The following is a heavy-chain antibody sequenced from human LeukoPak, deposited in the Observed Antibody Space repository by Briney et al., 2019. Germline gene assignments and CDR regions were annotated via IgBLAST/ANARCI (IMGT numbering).Heavy chain of an antibody. CDR1: GFTVSSNH. CDR2: IYSGGST. D-gene: IGHD6-19*01. Sequence: GGSLRLSCAASGFTVSSNHMTWVRQAPGKGLEWVSIIYSGGSTYYADSVNGRFTISRDNSKNTLYLQMNSLRVEDTAVYYCARVQQWLGPKDVWGQGTTVTVSS. J-gene: IGHJ6*02. V-gene: IGHV3-66*02. CDR3: ARVQQWLGPKDV.